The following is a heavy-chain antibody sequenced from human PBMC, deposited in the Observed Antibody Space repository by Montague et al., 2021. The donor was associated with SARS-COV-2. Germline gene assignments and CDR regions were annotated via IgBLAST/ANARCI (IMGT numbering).Heavy chain of an antibody. CDR1: GGSISSYY. CDR2: IYNSWST. Sequence: SETLSLTCTVSGGSISSYYWCWIRQRPGKGLDLIGYIYNSWSTNYNPSLTSRVPISVDTSKNQFSLKLSSVTAADTAVYYCAGTSKYSYGIYYYGMDVWGQGTTVTVSS. D-gene: IGHD5-18*01. V-gene: IGHV4-59*01. CDR3: AGTSKYSYGIYYYGMDV. J-gene: IGHJ6*02.